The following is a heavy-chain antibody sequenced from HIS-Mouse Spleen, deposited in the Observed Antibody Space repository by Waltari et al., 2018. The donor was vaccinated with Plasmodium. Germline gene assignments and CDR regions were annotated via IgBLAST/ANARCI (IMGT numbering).Heavy chain of an antibody. D-gene: IGHD1-26*01. CDR1: GFPFSGYW. V-gene: IGHV3-7*01. Sequence: EVQLVESGGGLVQPGGSLRLPGAASGFPFSGYWLSWVRQDPGKGLEWVANIKQDGSEKYYVDSVKGRFTISRDNAKNSLYLQMNSLRAEDTAVYYCARLLPWVHGHFDYWGQGTLVTVSS. J-gene: IGHJ4*02. CDR2: IKQDGSEK. CDR3: ARLLPWVHGHFDY.